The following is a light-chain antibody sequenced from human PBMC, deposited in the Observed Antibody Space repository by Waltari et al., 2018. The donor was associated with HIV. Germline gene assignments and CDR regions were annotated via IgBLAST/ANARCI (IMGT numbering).Light chain of an antibody. Sequence: DIHLTQSPSSLSASVGDRVTLTCQASQDIRNSLNWYQQKAGKAPTLLIYDASNLETGVPSRFSGSRSGTTFTFNISGLQPEDSATYYCQQYATFGQGTKLEIK. CDR2: DAS. CDR1: QDIRNS. J-gene: IGKJ2*01. CDR3: QQYAT. V-gene: IGKV1-33*01.